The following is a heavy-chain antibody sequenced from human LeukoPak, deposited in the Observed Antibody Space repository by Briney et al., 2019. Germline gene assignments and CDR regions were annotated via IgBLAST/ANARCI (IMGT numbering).Heavy chain of an antibody. V-gene: IGHV3-48*03. J-gene: IGHJ4*02. Sequence: PGGSLRLSCAASASGFTFSTYEMNWVRQAPGKGLEWVSYISSTGSPIYYADSVKGRFTISRDNAKNSLYLQMNSLRAEDAAVYYCASYRFDPSGYYSDSWGQGTLVTVSS. CDR2: ISSTGSPI. CDR1: GFTFSTYE. D-gene: IGHD3-22*01. CDR3: ASYRFDPSGYYSDS.